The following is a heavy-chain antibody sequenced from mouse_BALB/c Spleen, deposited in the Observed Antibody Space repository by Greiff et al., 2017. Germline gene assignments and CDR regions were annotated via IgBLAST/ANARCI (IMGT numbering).Heavy chain of an antibody. CDR1: GFTFSSYA. CDR3: ARQLGLNYYAMDY. V-gene: IGHV5-9-3*01. D-gene: IGHD3-1*01. CDR2: ISSGGSYT. Sequence: EVQVVESGGGLVKPGGSLKLSCAASGFTFSSYAMSWVRQTPEKRLEWVATISSGGSYTYYPDSVKGRFTISRDNAKNTLYLQMSSLRSEDTAMYYCARQLGLNYYAMDYWGQGTSVTVSS. J-gene: IGHJ4*01.